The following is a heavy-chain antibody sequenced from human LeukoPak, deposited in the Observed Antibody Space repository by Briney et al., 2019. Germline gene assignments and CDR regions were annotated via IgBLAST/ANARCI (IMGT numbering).Heavy chain of an antibody. J-gene: IGHJ4*02. D-gene: IGHD1-26*01. CDR1: GYTFTGYY. CDR3: ARIKSSNKDPTSGSYFLC. CDR2: INPNSGGT. Sequence: GAPVKVSCKASGYTFTGYYMHWVRQAPGQGLEWMGWINPNSGGTNYAQKFQGRVTMTRDTSISTAYMELSRLRSDDTAVYYCARIKSSNKDPTSGSYFLCWGQGTLVTVSS. V-gene: IGHV1-2*02.